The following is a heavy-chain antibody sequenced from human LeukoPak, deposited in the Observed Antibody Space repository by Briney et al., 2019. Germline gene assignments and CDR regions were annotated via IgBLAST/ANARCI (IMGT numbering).Heavy chain of an antibody. D-gene: IGHD2-15*01. CDR3: ARVLGPRAVRYCSGGSCYYY. CDR1: GYTFTTYG. V-gene: IGHV1-18*01. CDR2: ISGYNGNT. J-gene: IGHJ4*02. Sequence: GASVKVSCKASGYTFTTYGISWVRQAPGQGLEWMGWISGYNGNTKYAQKLQGRVTMTTDTSTSTAYMELSSLRSEDTAVYYCARVLGPRAVRYCSGGSCYYYWGQGTLVTVSS.